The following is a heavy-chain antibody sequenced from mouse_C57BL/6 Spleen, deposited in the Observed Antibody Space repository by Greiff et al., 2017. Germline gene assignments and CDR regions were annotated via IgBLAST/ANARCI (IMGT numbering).Heavy chain of an antibody. V-gene: IGHV1-18*01. CDR2: INPNNGGT. Sequence: EVKLLESGPELVKPGASVKIPCKASGYTFTDYNMDWVKQSHGKSLEWIGDINPNNGGTIYNQKFKGKATLTVDKSSSTAYMELRSLTSEDTAVYYCARGDYDYDAWFAYWGQGTLVTVSA. J-gene: IGHJ3*01. D-gene: IGHD2-4*01. CDR1: GYTFTDYN. CDR3: ARGDYDYDAWFAY.